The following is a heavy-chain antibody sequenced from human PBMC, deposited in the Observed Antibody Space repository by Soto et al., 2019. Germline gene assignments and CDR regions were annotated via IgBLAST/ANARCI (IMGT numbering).Heavy chain of an antibody. Sequence: PSETLSLTCNVSGGPIKTGDYYWNWIRQHPGKGLEWIGYVFYSGATNYSPSLKSRAAISMDTSKNQFSLSLTSVTAADTAVYYCARAGFSYGHLLFWGQGIRVTVSS. CDR1: GGPIKTGDYY. D-gene: IGHD3-10*01. V-gene: IGHV4-30-4*01. CDR3: ARAGFSYGHLLF. J-gene: IGHJ4*02. CDR2: VFYSGAT.